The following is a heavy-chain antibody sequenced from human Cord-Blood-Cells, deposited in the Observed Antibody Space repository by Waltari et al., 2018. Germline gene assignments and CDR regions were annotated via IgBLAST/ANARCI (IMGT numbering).Heavy chain of an antibody. Sequence: EVQLVESGGGLVQPGGSLRLSCAASGFTFSSYWMSWVRQAPGKGLEWVAKIKQVGSEEYYWDCVKGRFTIARDNAKTSMYLQMNSLRAEYTAVYYCASGYDFWSGYYYFDYWGQGTLVTVSS. CDR3: ASGYDFWSGYYYFDY. D-gene: IGHD3-3*01. CDR2: IKQVGSEE. CDR1: GFTFSSYW. V-gene: IGHV3-7*01. J-gene: IGHJ4*02.